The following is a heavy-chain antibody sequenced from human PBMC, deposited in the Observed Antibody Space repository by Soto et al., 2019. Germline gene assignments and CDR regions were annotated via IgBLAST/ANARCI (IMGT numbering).Heavy chain of an antibody. D-gene: IGHD5-18*01. CDR2: IYYSGST. V-gene: IGHV4-61*01. CDR3: ARTRAGYSYGYNIDY. Sequence: SETLSLTCTVSGGSVSSGSYYWSWIRQPPGKGLEWIGYIYYSGSTNYNPSLKSRVTISVDTSKNQFSLELSSVTAADTAVYYRARTRAGYSYGYNIDYWGQGTLVTVSS. J-gene: IGHJ4*02. CDR1: GGSVSSGSYY.